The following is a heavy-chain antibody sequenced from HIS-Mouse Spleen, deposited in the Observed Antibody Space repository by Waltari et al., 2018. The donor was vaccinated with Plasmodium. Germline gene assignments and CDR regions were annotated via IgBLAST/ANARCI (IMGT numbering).Heavy chain of an antibody. CDR3: ARGRGACFDY. J-gene: IGHJ4*02. CDR1: GSSISSSSYY. CDR2: IYYSGST. Sequence: QLQLQESAPGLVKPSETLSPTSTVAGSSISSSSYYWGWIRHPPGKGLEWSGSIYYSGSTYYNPSLKSRVTISVDTSKNQFSLKLSSVTAADTAVYYCARGRGACFDYWGQGTLVTVSS. D-gene: IGHD3-16*01. V-gene: IGHV4-39*07.